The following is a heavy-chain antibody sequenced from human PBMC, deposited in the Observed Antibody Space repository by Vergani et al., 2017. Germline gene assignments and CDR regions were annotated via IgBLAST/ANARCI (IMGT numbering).Heavy chain of an antibody. CDR1: GGTFSSYA. J-gene: IGHJ4*02. Sequence: QVQLVQSGAEVKKPGSSVKVSCKASGGTFSSYAISWVRQAPGQGLEWMGRIIPIFGTANYAQKFQGRVTITADESTSTAYMELSSLRSEDTAVYYCARGRHGSGSYYNLHRITLFDYWGQGTLVTVSS. D-gene: IGHD3-10*01. CDR2: IIPIFGTA. V-gene: IGHV1-69*18. CDR3: ARGRHGSGSYYNLHRITLFDY.